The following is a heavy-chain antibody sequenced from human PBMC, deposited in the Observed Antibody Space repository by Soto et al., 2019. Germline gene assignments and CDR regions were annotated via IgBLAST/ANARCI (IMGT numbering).Heavy chain of an antibody. CDR2: ISWNSGSI. CDR1: GFTFDDYA. D-gene: IGHD5-12*01. Sequence: PGGSLRLSCAASGFTFDDYAMHWVRQAPGKGLEWVSGISWNSGSIGYADSVKGRFTISRDNAKNSLYLQMNSLRAEDTALYYCAKAPRDGYNPYYFDYWGQGTLVTVSS. CDR3: AKAPRDGYNPYYFDY. V-gene: IGHV3-9*01. J-gene: IGHJ4*02.